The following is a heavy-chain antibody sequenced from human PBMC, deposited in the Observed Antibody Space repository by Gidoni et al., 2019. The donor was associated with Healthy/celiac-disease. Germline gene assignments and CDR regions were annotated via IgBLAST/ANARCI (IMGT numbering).Heavy chain of an antibody. V-gene: IGHV3-30-3*01. CDR1: GFTFSSYA. Sequence: QVQLVESGGGVVQPGRSLRLSCAASGFTFSSYAMHWVRQAPGKGLEWVAVRSYDGSNKYYADSVKGRFTISRDNSKNTLYLQMNSLRAEDTAVYYCARDLYVFGAFDIWGQGTMVTVSS. J-gene: IGHJ3*02. CDR2: RSYDGSNK. CDR3: ARDLYVFGAFDI. D-gene: IGHD2-8*01.